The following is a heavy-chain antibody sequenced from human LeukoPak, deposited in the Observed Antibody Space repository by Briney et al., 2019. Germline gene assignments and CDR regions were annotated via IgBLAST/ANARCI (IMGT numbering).Heavy chain of an antibody. V-gene: IGHV3-48*03. D-gene: IGHD2-8*01. J-gene: IGHJ6*03. CDR1: GFTFSSYE. Sequence: GGSLRLSCAVSGFTFSSYEMNWVRQAPGKGLEWVSYISSSGSTIYYADSVKGRFTISRDNAKNSLYLQMNSLRAEDTAVYYCARVSNAYDYYYMDVWGKGTTVTVSS. CDR3: ARVSNAYDYYYMDV. CDR2: ISSSGSTI.